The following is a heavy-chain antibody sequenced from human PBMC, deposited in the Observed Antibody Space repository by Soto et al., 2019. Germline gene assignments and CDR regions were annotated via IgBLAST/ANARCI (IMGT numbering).Heavy chain of an antibody. D-gene: IGHD1-26*01. Sequence: SETLSLTCSVSGGSSSYYYWSWIRQPPGKGLEWIGYIYYTGNTRYNSSLKSRVTISLDTSNNQFSLKLSSVTTADTAVYYCAREVRVGRKGFDSWGQGTRVTVSS. J-gene: IGHJ4*02. CDR1: GGSSSYYY. CDR3: AREVRVGRKGFDS. CDR2: IYYTGNT. V-gene: IGHV4-59*01.